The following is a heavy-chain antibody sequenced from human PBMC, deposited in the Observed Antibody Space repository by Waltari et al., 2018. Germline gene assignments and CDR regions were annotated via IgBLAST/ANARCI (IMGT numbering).Heavy chain of an antibody. V-gene: IGHV3-48*01. CDR3: ARGRDGYSQDVFDI. D-gene: IGHD5-18*01. CDR1: GFTFSNYS. Sequence: EVQLVESGGGLVQPGGSLRLSCAASGFTFSNYSMNWVRQAPGKGLEWVSYISSSTSTTYYADSVKGRFTISRDNAKNSLYLQMNSLRAEDTAVYYCARGRDGYSQDVFDIWGQGTMVSVSS. CDR2: ISSSTSTT. J-gene: IGHJ3*02.